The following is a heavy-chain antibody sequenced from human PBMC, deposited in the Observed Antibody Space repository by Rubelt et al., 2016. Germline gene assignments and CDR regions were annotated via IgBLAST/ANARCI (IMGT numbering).Heavy chain of an antibody. J-gene: IGHJ4*02. Sequence: SSYAMHWVRQAPGKGLEWVAAVSPDGTKKNYADSVKGRFTIFRDNSKNLLYLQMHSLRTEDTAVYYCARHQFYYDTSGYFDYWGQGILVTVSS. V-gene: IGHV3-30*04. CDR2: VSPDGTKK. CDR3: ARHQFYYDTSGYFDY. D-gene: IGHD3-22*01. CDR1: SSYA.